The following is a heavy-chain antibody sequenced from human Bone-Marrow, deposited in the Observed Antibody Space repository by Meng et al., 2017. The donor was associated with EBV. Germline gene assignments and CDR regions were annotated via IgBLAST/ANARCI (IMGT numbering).Heavy chain of an antibody. CDR3: AAGFRELVRSRDY. CDR2: IFYGGST. Sequence: GPLQGPCLGSVTPSGTLALTCVFSGGSIRSSNWWSWVRQPPGKGLEWIGEIFYGGSTNYNPSLESRVTISVDKSKNQFSPKLSSVTAADTAVYYCAAGFRELVRSRDYWGQGTLVTVSS. V-gene: IGHV4-4*02. D-gene: IGHD3-10*01. CDR1: GGSIRSSNW. J-gene: IGHJ4*02.